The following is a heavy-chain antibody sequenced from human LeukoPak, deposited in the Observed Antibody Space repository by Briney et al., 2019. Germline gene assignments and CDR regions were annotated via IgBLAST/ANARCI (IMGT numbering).Heavy chain of an antibody. V-gene: IGHV5-51*01. CDR2: IYPGDSDT. CDR3: ARILGLGYCSGGSCAGGNWFDP. CDR1: GYSFTSYW. D-gene: IGHD2-15*01. Sequence: GESLKISCKGSGYSFTSYWIGWVRQMPGKGLEWMGIIYPGDSDTRYSPSFQGQVTISADKSISTAYLQWSSLKASDTATYYCARILGLGYCSGGSCAGGNWFDPWGQGTLVTVSS. J-gene: IGHJ5*02.